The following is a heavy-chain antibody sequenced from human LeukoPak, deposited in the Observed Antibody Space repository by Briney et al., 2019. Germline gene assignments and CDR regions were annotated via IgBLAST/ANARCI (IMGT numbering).Heavy chain of an antibody. D-gene: IGHD5-12*01. V-gene: IGHV4-38-2*02. CDR2: IYHSGST. CDR1: GYSISSGYY. CDR3: ARDLATGWFDP. Sequence: PSETLSLTCTVSGYSISSGYYWGWIRQPPGKGLEWIGSIYHSGSTYYNPSLKSRVTISVDTSKNQFSLKLSSVTAADTAVYYCARDLATGWFDPWGQGTLVTVSS. J-gene: IGHJ5*02.